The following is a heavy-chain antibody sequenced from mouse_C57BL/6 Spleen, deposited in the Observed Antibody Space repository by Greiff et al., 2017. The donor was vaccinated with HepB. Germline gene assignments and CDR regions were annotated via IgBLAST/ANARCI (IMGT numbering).Heavy chain of an antibody. V-gene: IGHV1-69*01. D-gene: IGHD1-1*01. J-gene: IGHJ3*01. CDR3: ARWTTVGGFAY. CDR1: GYTFTSYW. CDR2: IDPSDSYT. Sequence: VKLQQPGAELVMPGASVKLSCKASGYTFTSYWMHWVKQRPGQGLEWIGEIDPSDSYTNYNQKFKGKSTLTVDKSSSTAYMQLSSLTSEDSAVYYCARWTTVGGFAYWGQGTLVTVSA.